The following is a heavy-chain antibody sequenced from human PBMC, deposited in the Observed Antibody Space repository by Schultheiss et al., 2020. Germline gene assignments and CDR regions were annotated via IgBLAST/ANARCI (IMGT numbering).Heavy chain of an antibody. CDR2: ISSSSSTI. D-gene: IGHD3-10*01. J-gene: IGHJ3*02. CDR1: GFTFSSYE. CDR3: ARDPMVRGINNAFDI. Sequence: CGSLRLSCAASGFTFSSYEMNWVRQAPGKGLEWVSYISSSSSTIYYADSVKGRFTISRDNAKNSLYLQMNSLRAEDTALYYCARDPMVRGINNAFDIWGQGTMVTVSS. V-gene: IGHV3-48*03.